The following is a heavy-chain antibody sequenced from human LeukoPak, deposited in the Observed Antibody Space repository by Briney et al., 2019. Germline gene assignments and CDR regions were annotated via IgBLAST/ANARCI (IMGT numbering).Heavy chain of an antibody. J-gene: IGHJ4*02. CDR3: ARDGSITMIVASGFDY. CDR1: GFTFSSYS. CDR2: ISSSSSYI. V-gene: IGHV3-21*05. Sequence: GGSLRLSCAASGFTFSSYSMNWVRQAPGKGLEWVSYISSSSSYIYYADSVKGRFTISRDNAKNSLYLQMNSLRAEDTAVYYCARDGSITMIVASGFDYWGQGTLVTVSS. D-gene: IGHD3-22*01.